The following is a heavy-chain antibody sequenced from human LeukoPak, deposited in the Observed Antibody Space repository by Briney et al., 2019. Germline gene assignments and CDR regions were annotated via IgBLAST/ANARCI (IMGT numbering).Heavy chain of an antibody. CDR1: GGSISSYS. CDR2: IYYSGST. J-gene: IGHJ2*01. V-gene: IGHV4-59*12. D-gene: IGHD2-15*01. CDR3: ARAMTSSFWYFDL. Sequence: PSETLSLTCTVSGGSISSYSWSWIRQPPGKGLEWIGYIYYSGSTNYNPSLKSRVTISVDTSKNQFSLKLNSVTAADTAVYFCARAMTSSFWYFDLWGRGTQVTVSS.